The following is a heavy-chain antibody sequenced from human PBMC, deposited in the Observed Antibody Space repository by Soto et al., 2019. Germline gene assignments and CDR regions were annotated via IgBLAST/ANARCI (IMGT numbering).Heavy chain of an antibody. Sequence: GASVKVSCKASGYTFTSYAMHWVRQAPGQRLEWMGWINAGNGNTKYSQKFQGRVTITRDTSASTAYMELSSLRSEDTAVYYCARDRVYHDAFDIWGQGTMVTVS. CDR2: INAGNGNT. J-gene: IGHJ3*02. V-gene: IGHV1-3*01. D-gene: IGHD2-2*01. CDR3: ARDRVYHDAFDI. CDR1: GYTFTSYA.